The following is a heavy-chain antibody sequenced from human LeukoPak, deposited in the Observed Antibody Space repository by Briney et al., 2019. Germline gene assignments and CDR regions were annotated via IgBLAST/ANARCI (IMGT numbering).Heavy chain of an antibody. CDR3: ERGRQWRGAFDI. J-gene: IGHJ3*02. Sequence: GGSLRLSCAASGFTFSSYAMHWVRQAPGKGLEWVAVISYDGSNKYYADSVKGRFTISRDNSKNTLYLQMNSLRAEDTAVYYCERGRQWRGAFDIWGQGTMVTVSS. D-gene: IGHD6-19*01. CDR1: GFTFSSYA. V-gene: IGHV3-30*04. CDR2: ISYDGSNK.